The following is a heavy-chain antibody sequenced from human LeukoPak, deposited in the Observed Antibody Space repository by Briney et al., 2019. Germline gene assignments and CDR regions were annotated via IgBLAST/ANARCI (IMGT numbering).Heavy chain of an antibody. Sequence: GGSLRLSCAASGFTFSSYAMSWVRQAPGKGLEWDSAISGSGGSTYYADSVKGRFTISRDNSKNTLYLQMNSLRAEDTAVYYCANAPYYYDSSGYYYFDYWGQGTLVTVSS. CDR3: ANAPYYYDSSGYYYFDY. J-gene: IGHJ4*02. CDR1: GFTFSSYA. CDR2: ISGSGGST. D-gene: IGHD3-22*01. V-gene: IGHV3-23*01.